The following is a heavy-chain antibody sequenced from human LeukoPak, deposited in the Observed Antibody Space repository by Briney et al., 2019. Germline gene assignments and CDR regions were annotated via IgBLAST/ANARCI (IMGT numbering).Heavy chain of an antibody. V-gene: IGHV3-23*01. D-gene: IGHD4-11*01. J-gene: IGHJ6*03. CDR2: ISGSGGST. CDR3: AKGSTVSYYYYYIDV. CDR1: GFTFSSYA. Sequence: PGGSLRLSCAASGFTFSSYAMSWVRQAPGKGLEWVSAISGSGGSTYYADSVKGRFTISRDNSKNTLYLQMNSLRAEDTAVYYCAKGSTVSYYYYYIDVWGKGTTVTVSS.